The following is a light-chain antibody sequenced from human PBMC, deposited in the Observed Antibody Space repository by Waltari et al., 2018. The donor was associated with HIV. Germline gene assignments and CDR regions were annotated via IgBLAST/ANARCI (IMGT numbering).Light chain of an antibody. J-gene: IGKJ3*01. Sequence: DIQMTQSPSPLSASVGDSVTITCRASQTVSNKVNWYQQKPGKAPQLLIYDGSILESGVPSRFSGGGSGTDFTLTITNLQPDDFVTYFCQQSYSSPLTFGPGTKLDSK. CDR2: DGS. CDR1: QTVSNK. V-gene: IGKV1-39*01. CDR3: QQSYSSPLT.